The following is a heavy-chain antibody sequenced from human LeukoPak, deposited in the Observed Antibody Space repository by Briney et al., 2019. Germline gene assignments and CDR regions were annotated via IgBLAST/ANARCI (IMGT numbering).Heavy chain of an antibody. CDR2: ISGSGGST. V-gene: IGHV3-23*01. CDR3: AKEGGRGVPAATFDY. Sequence: GSLRLSCAASGFPFSSHVLSWVRQAPGKGLEWVSAISGSGGSTYYVDSVKGRFTISRDNSKNTLYLQMNSLRAEDTAVYYCAKEGGRGVPAATFDYWGQGTLVTVSS. J-gene: IGHJ4*02. D-gene: IGHD2-2*01. CDR1: GFPFSSHV.